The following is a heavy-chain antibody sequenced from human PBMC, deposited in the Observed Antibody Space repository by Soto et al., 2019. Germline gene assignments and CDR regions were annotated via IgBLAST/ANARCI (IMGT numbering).Heavy chain of an antibody. D-gene: IGHD3-10*01. J-gene: IGHJ6*02. CDR1: GYMFSDYY. V-gene: IGHV1-2*02. Sequence: QVQLVQSGTEVRKPGASVRVSCKTSGYMFSDYYFHWVRQAPGQGLEWLGWIISNTNATTYAQTFRDRVTMTTDTSTNTFHLELGTLTSGDTAVYYCAGHRRDSGTFDALDVWGQGTTVTVSS. CDR3: AGHRRDSGTFDALDV. CDR2: IISNTNAT.